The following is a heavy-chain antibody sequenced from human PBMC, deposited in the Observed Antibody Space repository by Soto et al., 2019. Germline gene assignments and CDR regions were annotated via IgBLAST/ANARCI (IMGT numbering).Heavy chain of an antibody. CDR3: AIKSGYRALDNWFDP. J-gene: IGHJ5*02. V-gene: IGHV4-31*03. CDR2: IYYSGST. CDR1: CGSISRGGYY. Sequence: ASETLSLTCTVSCGSISRGGYYWSWIRPHPGKGLEWIGYIYYSGSTYYNPSLKSRVTISVDTSKNQFSLKLSSVTAADTAVYYCAIKSGYRALDNWFDPWGQGTLVTVSS. D-gene: IGHD3-22*01.